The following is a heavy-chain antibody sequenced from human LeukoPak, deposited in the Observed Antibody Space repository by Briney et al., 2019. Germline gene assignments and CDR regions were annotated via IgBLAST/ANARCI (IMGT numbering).Heavy chain of an antibody. D-gene: IGHD2-15*01. CDR3: ARRRYCSRGSCYGVDY. V-gene: IGHV5-51*01. Sequence: GESLKTSCKGSGYSFTTYWIGWVRQMPGRGLEWMGTIYPGDSDTRYSPSCQGQVPISADKSINTAYLQWNSLKASDTAMYYCARRRYCSRGSCYGVDYWGRGTLDPVSS. CDR1: GYSFTTYW. J-gene: IGHJ4*02. CDR2: IYPGDSDT.